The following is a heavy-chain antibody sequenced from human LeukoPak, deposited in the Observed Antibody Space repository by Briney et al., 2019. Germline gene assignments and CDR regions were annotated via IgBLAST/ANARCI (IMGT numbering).Heavy chain of an antibody. J-gene: IGHJ4*02. D-gene: IGHD6-19*01. CDR3: ARMSSSGWYPPRPTSIDY. CDR1: GFTFSTFA. V-gene: IGHV3-23*01. CDR2: IFPSGGEI. Sequence: GGSLRLSCAASGFTFSTFAMIWVRQPPGKGLEWVSSIFPSGGEIHYADSVRGRFTISRDNSKNTLYLQMNSLRAEDTAVYYCARMSSSGWYPPRPTSIDYWGQGTLVTVSS.